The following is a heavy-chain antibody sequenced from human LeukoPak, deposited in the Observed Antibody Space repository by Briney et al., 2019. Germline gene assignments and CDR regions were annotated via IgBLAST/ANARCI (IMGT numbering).Heavy chain of an antibody. CDR1: GFTFSSYE. V-gene: IGHV3-48*03. CDR2: ISSSGSTK. CDR3: ARKDYGGYAYYYYGLDV. J-gene: IGHJ6*04. Sequence: QPGGPLRLSCAASGFTFSSYEMNWVRQAPGKGLEWVSYISSSGSTKYYADSVKGRFTISRDNAKNSLYLQMNSLRAEDTAVYYCARKDYGGYAYYYYGLDVWGKGTTVTVSS. D-gene: IGHD5-12*01.